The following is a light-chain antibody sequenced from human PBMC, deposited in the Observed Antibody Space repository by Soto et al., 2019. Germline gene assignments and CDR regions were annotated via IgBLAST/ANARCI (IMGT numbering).Light chain of an antibody. CDR1: SSNIGASFA. J-gene: IGLJ2*01. Sequence: QSVLTQPPSVAGAPGQSVTLSCTGTSSNIGASFAGHWYQQLPGRAPKLLIAANTNRTSGVHGRFSGSKSGTSASLAITGLQAEDEADYDCQSYDDTLSGLVVFGGGTQLTVL. CDR3: QSYDDTLSGLVV. CDR2: ANT. V-gene: IGLV1-40*01.